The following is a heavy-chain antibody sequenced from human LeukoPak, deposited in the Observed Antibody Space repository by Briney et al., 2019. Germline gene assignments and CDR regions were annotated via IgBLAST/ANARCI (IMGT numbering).Heavy chain of an antibody. J-gene: IGHJ4*02. CDR1: GGSITSSSYY. Sequence: PSETLSLTCTVSGGSITSSSYYWGWIRQPPGKGLEWIGSIYYSGSTYYNPSLKSRVTISVDTSKNQFSLKLSSVTAADTAVYYCARHPYGDFDYWGQGTLVTVSS. CDR2: IYYSGST. V-gene: IGHV4-39*01. CDR3: ARHPYGDFDY. D-gene: IGHD4-17*01.